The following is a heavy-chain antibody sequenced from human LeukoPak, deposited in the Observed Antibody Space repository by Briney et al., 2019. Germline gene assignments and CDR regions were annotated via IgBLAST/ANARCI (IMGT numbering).Heavy chain of an antibody. D-gene: IGHD3-22*01. J-gene: IGHJ3*02. Sequence: PGGSLRLSCAASGFIFSSYGMHWVRQAPGKGLVWVSRIQSDGSTTSYADSVKGRFTISRDNAKSTLYLQMNSLRAEDTAVYYCARDGYYYNNSGYYAFDIWGQGTMVTVSS. CDR3: ARDGYYYNNSGYYAFDI. CDR2: IQSDGSTT. CDR1: GFIFSSYG. V-gene: IGHV3-74*01.